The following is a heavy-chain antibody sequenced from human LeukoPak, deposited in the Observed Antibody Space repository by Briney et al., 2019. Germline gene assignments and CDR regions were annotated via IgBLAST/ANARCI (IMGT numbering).Heavy chain of an antibody. CDR1: GFTFSSNA. Sequence: GGSLRLSCAASGFTFSSNAMTWVRQAPGKGLEWVSVVSGRGGTTYYADSVKGRFTISRDDSKNTLYLQMNSLRAEDTAVYYCAKDLGRYRNNYFDYWGQGTLGTVS. D-gene: IGHD1-26*01. V-gene: IGHV3-23*01. J-gene: IGHJ4*02. CDR2: VSGRGGTT. CDR3: AKDLGRYRNNYFDY.